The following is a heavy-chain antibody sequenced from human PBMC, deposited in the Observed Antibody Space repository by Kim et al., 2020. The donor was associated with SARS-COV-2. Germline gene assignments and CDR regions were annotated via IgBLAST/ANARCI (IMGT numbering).Heavy chain of an antibody. J-gene: IGHJ4*02. CDR3: ARGWRIRLGESFDY. Sequence: ASVKVSCKASGYTFTSYDINWVRQATGQGLEWMGWMNPNSGNTGYAQKFQGRVTMTRNTSISTAYMELSSLRSEDTAVYYCARGWRIRLGESFDYWGQGTLVTVSS. CDR1: GYTFTSYD. CDR2: MNPNSGNT. D-gene: IGHD3-16*01. V-gene: IGHV1-8*01.